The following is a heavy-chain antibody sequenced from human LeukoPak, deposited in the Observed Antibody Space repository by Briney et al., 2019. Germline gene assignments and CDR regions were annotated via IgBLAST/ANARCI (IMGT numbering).Heavy chain of an antibody. CDR3: ARGYSYGSPFDP. Sequence: ASVKVSCKASGYTFTSYAMHWVRQAPGQRLEWMGWINAGNGNTKYSQKFQGRVTITRDTSASTAYMELSSLRSEDTAVYYCARGYSYGSPFDPWGQGTLVTVSS. D-gene: IGHD5-18*01. J-gene: IGHJ5*02. V-gene: IGHV1-3*01. CDR1: GYTFTSYA. CDR2: INAGNGNT.